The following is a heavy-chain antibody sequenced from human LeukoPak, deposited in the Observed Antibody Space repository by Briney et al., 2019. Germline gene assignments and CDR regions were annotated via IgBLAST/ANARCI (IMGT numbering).Heavy chain of an antibody. CDR3: ARERDCSGGSCYMEDWFDP. Sequence: ASVKVSCKASGYTFTSYDINWVRQAPGQGLEWMGRINPNSGGTNYAQKFQGRVTMTRDTSISTAYMELSRLRSDDTAVYYCARERDCSGGSCYMEDWFDPWGQGTLVTVSS. J-gene: IGHJ5*02. D-gene: IGHD2-15*01. CDR1: GYTFTSYD. CDR2: INPNSGGT. V-gene: IGHV1-2*06.